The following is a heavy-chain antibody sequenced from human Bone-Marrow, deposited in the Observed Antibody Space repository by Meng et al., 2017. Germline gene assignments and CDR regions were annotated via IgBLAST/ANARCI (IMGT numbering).Heavy chain of an antibody. J-gene: IGHJ3*01. CDR3: ARAGRGFSDFDRRADAFDV. V-gene: IGHV4-59*01. Sequence: GSLRLSCSVSGGSIRNFYWSWIRQSPGKGLEWIGYIYSSGSTNYTPSLKSRVTMSVDTSKNQFSLKLNSVTAADTAVYYCARAGRGFSDFDRRADAFDVWGQGTLVTVSS. D-gene: IGHD5-18*01. CDR2: IYSSGST. CDR1: GGSIRNFY.